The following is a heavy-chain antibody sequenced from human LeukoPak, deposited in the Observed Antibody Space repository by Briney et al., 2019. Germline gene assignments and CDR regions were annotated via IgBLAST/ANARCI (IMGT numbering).Heavy chain of an antibody. CDR1: GFTFSSYA. CDR3: AVRGDGTSALSPGGF. CDR2: ISDDGNTK. V-gene: IGHV3-30-3*01. Sequence: GGSLRLSCAASGFTFSSYAMHWVRQAPDKGLEWVSVISDDGNTKYYADSVKGRFIISRDNSKNTLYLQMNSLRVEDTAVYYCAVRGDGTSALSPGGFWGQGTVVTVSS. J-gene: IGHJ3*01. D-gene: IGHD2-2*01.